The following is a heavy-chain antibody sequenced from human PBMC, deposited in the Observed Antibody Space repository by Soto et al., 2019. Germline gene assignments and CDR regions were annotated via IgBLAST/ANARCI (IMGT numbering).Heavy chain of an antibody. J-gene: IGHJ5*02. D-gene: IGHD6-13*01. V-gene: IGHV3-7*03. CDR3: ARMKWGSSWYVRWFDP. CDR2: IKQDGSEK. CDR1: GFTFSSYW. Sequence: EVQLVESGGGLVQPGGSLRLSCAASGFTFSSYWMSWVRQAPGKGLEWVANIKQDGSEKYYVDSVKGRFTISRDNAKNSLDLQMNSLRAEDTAVYYCARMKWGSSWYVRWFDPWGQGTLVTVSS.